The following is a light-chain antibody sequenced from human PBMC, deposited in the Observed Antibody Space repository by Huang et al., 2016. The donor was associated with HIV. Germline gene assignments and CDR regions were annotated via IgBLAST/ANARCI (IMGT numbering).Light chain of an antibody. CDR3: QQRDDWPVT. Sequence: EIVLTQSPAILSLSPGQTATLSCRASQSISNYLVWYQHRPGQAPRRLIYDASKRATGIPDRFSGRGSGTDFTLTISSLEPEDFAVYYCQQRDDWPVTFGGGTTVEI. J-gene: IGKJ4*01. CDR1: QSISNY. CDR2: DAS. V-gene: IGKV3-11*01.